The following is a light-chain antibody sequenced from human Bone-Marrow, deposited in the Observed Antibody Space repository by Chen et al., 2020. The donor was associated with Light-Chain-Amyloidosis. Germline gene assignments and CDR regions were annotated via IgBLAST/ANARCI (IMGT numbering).Light chain of an antibody. CDR1: ESPSDDY. Sequence: DTVLTQSPGILSLAPGERATLSCRASESPSDDYLACFQHKPGQAPRLIIYGASDRATGIPDRFTGSGSGADCSLTITSLEPEDFAVYYCHQYGITPHTFGQGTKLQLK. CDR2: GAS. CDR3: HQYGITPHT. J-gene: IGKJ2*01. V-gene: IGKV3-20*01.